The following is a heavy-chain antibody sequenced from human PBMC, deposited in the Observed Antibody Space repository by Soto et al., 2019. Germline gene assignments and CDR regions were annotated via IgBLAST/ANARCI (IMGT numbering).Heavy chain of an antibody. CDR1: GGTFSSYA. Sequence: QVQLVQSGAEVKKPGSSVKVSCKASGGTFSSYAISWVRQAPGQGLEWMGGIIPIFGTANYAQKFQGRVTITADESTSTANMEVSSLRSEDTAVYYCARGQVAARVYYYGMDVWGQGTTVTVSS. V-gene: IGHV1-69*01. J-gene: IGHJ6*02. CDR2: IIPIFGTA. CDR3: ARGQVAARVYYYGMDV. D-gene: IGHD6-6*01.